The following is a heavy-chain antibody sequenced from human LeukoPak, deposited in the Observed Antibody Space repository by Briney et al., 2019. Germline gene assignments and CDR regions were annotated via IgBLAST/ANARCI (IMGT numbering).Heavy chain of an antibody. J-gene: IGHJ3*02. CDR1: GFTFSSYA. D-gene: IGHD3-10*01. CDR3: XXXXXSPLYYHDAFDI. CDR2: ISSSGTTI. Sequence: GGSLRLSCAASGFTFSSYAMNWVRQAPGKGLEWISYISSSGTTIYYADSVKGRFTISRYNAKNSLYLQMNILRAKDTAGYSXXXXXXSPLYYHDAFDIWGQGTMVTVSS. V-gene: IGHV3-48*04.